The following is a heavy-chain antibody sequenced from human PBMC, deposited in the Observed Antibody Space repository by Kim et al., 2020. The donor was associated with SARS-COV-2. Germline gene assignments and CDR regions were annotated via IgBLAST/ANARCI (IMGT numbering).Heavy chain of an antibody. CDR3: ARAIRRGSSSQGGFDY. V-gene: IGHV3-23*01. Sequence: SVTGRFTITRDNSKNTRYLQMNSLRAEDTAVYYCARAIRRGSSSQGGFDYWGQGTLVTVSS. J-gene: IGHJ4*02. D-gene: IGHD6-13*01.